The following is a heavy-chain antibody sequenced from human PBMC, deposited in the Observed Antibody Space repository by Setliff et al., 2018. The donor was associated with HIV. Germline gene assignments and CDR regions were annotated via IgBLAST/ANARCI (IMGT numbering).Heavy chain of an antibody. CDR3: VKPYTGYYYDGSVYDDF. V-gene: IGHV3-21*01. CDR2: ISSGSSYI. Sequence: PGGSLRLSCAASGFTFSSYSMNWVRQAPGKGLEWVSSISSGSSYIYYAESVKGRFTISRDTSKNTLYLQMSSLRPDDTAIYYCVKPYTGYYYDGSVYDDFWGQGTLVTVSS. J-gene: IGHJ4*02. CDR1: GFTFSSYS. D-gene: IGHD3-22*01.